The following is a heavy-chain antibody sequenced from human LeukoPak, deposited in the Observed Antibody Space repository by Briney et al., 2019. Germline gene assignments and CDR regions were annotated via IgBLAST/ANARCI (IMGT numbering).Heavy chain of an antibody. CDR1: GFTFSSYA. V-gene: IGHV3-30-3*01. CDR3: AKVISVAGRPPILSYFDY. J-gene: IGHJ4*02. D-gene: IGHD6-19*01. Sequence: QPGGSLRLSCAASGFTFSSYAMHWVRQAPGKGLEWVAVISYDGSNKYYADSVKGRFTISRDNSKNTLYLQMNSLRAEDTAVYYCAKVISVAGRPPILSYFDYWGQGTLVTVSS. CDR2: ISYDGSNK.